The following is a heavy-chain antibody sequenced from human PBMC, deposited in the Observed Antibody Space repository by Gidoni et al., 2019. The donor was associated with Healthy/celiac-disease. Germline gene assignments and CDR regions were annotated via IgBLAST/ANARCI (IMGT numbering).Heavy chain of an antibody. CDR2: ISYDGSNK. V-gene: IGHV3-30*18. CDR1: GFTFSSYG. J-gene: IGHJ5*02. Sequence: QVQLVESGGGVVQPGRSLRLSCAASGFTFSSYGMHWVRQAPGKGLEWVAVISYDGSNKYYADSVKGRFTISRDNSKNTLYLQMNSLRAEDTAVYYCAKNLAVAARDGDWFDPWGQGTLVTVSS. CDR3: AKNLAVAARDGDWFDP. D-gene: IGHD6-6*01.